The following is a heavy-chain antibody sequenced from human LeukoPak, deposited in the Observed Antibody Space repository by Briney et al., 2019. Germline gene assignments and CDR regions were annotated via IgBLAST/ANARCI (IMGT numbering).Heavy chain of an antibody. J-gene: IGHJ5*02. CDR1: GDSISSGFFF. D-gene: IGHD2-2*01. CDR3: ARSGDVIVVPAANNWFDL. Sequence: SETLSLTCTVSGDSISSGFFFWTWIRQSPGRGLEWIGYIYHTGITYYNPSLGRRLNISLDTSKNQFSLKLNSVTATDTAVYYCARSGDVIVVPAANNWFDLWGQGTPVTVSS. CDR2: IYHTGIT. V-gene: IGHV4-30-4*01.